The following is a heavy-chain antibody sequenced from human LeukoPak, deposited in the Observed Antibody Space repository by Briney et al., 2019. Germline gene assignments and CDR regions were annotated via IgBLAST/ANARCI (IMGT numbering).Heavy chain of an antibody. D-gene: IGHD2-15*01. Sequence: PSETLSLTCAVYGGSFSGYYWSWIRQPPGKGLEWIGEINHSGSTNHNPSLKSRVTISVDTSKNQFSLKLSSVTAADTAVYYCARGKGCSGGSCYTNKIWFDPWGQGTLVTVSS. CDR2: INHSGST. V-gene: IGHV4-34*01. CDR1: GGSFSGYY. CDR3: ARGKGCSGGSCYTNKIWFDP. J-gene: IGHJ5*02.